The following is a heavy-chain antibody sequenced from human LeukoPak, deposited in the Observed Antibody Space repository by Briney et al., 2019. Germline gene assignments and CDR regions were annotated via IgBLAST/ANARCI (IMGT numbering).Heavy chain of an antibody. J-gene: IGHJ4*02. CDR3: ARDVVY. Sequence: PGESLRLSCAASGFSFSSYTMNWVRQAPGKGLEWISYISSSGNIMYYADSAKGRFTISRDNAKNSLYLQMNSLRDEDTAVYYCARDVVYWGQGTLVTLST. CDR1: GFSFSSYT. CDR2: ISSSGNIM. V-gene: IGHV3-48*02.